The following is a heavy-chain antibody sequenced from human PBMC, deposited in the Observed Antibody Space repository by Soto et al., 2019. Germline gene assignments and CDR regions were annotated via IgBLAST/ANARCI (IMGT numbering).Heavy chain of an antibody. V-gene: IGHV1-69*13. D-gene: IGHD6-19*01. CDR2: IIPIFGTA. CDR1: GGTFSSYA. CDR3: ARTIAVAGTDYYYGMDV. J-gene: IGHJ6*02. Sequence: SVKVSCKASGGTFSSYAISWVRQAPGQGLEWMGGIIPIFGTANYAQKFQGRVTITADESTSTAYMELSSLRSEDTAVYYCARTIAVAGTDYYYGMDVWGQGTTVTV.